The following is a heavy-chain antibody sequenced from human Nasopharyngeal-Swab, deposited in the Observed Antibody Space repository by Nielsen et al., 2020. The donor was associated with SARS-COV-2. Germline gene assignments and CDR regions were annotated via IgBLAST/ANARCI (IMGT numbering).Heavy chain of an antibody. D-gene: IGHD3-3*01. CDR2: IAPRDSYT. J-gene: IGHJ5*02. CDR3: ARLPSPFSSGS. CDR1: GYSFTTYW. V-gene: IGHV5-10-1*01. Sequence: KVSCKGSGYSFTTYWITWVRQLPGKGLEWMGMIAPRDSYTTYSLSFQGHVTISADKSISTAYLQWSSLKASDTAMYYCARLPSPFSSGSWGQGTLVTVSS.